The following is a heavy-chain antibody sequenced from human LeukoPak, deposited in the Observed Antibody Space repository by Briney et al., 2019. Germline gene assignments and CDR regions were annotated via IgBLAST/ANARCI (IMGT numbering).Heavy chain of an antibody. Sequence: SETLSLTCTVSGGSISSSSYYWGWIRQPPGKGLEWIGSIYYSGSTYYNPSLKSRVTISVDTSKNQFSLKLSSVTAADTAVYYCARGVEMATISGAFDIWGQGTMVTVSS. CDR3: ARGVEMATISGAFDI. CDR2: IYYSGST. D-gene: IGHD5-24*01. J-gene: IGHJ3*02. CDR1: GGSISSSSYY. V-gene: IGHV4-39*07.